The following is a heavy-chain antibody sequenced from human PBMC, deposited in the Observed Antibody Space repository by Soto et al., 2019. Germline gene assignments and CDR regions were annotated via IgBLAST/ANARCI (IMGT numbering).Heavy chain of an antibody. CDR2: IRGSGDST. J-gene: IGHJ6*03. V-gene: IGHV3-23*01. Sequence: PGGSLRLSCAASGFIFSSSAMTWIRQAPGKGLEWVSGIRGSGDSTYYADSVKGRFTISRDNSKNTLYLQMNSLRAEDTAVYYCAKENCSGGSCYPFYYYYYYMDVWGKGTTVTVSS. CDR3: AKENCSGGSCYPFYYYYYYMDV. D-gene: IGHD2-15*01. CDR1: GFIFSSSA.